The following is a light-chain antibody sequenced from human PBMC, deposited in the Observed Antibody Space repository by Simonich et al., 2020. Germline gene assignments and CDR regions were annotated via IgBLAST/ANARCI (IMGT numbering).Light chain of an antibody. V-gene: IGLV2-23*01. CDR1: SGDVGSYNL. J-gene: IGLJ2*01. CDR2: EGS. Sequence: QSALTQPASVSGSPGQSITISCTGTSGDVGSYNLVSWYQQHPGKAPNLMIYEGSKRPSGVPDRFSGSKSGNTASLTISGLQAEDEADYYCCSYAGSYTLVFGGGTKLTVL. CDR3: CSYAGSYTLV.